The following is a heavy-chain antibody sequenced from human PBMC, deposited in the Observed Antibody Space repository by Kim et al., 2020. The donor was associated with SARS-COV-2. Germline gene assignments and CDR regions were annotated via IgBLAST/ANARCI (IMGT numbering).Heavy chain of an antibody. Sequence: GGSLRLSCAASGFTFDDYTMHWVRQAPGKGLEWVSLISWDGGSTYYADSVKGRFTISRDNSKNSLYLQMNSLRTEDTALYYCAKDTSYGDSDGHIDYWGQGTLVTVSS. J-gene: IGHJ4*02. V-gene: IGHV3-43*01. CDR2: ISWDGGST. D-gene: IGHD4-17*01. CDR3: AKDTSYGDSDGHIDY. CDR1: GFTFDDYT.